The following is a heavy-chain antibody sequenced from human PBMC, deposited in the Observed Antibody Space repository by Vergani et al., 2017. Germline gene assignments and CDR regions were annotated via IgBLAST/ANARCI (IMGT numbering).Heavy chain of an antibody. CDR3: ARTLIVTQGGLLWFGSTRNYGMDV. CDR2: ISSSSSTI. CDR1: GFTFSSYS. Sequence: EVQLVESGGGLVQPGGSLRLSCAASGFTFSSYSMNWVRQAPGKGLEWVSYISSSSSTIYYADSVKGRFTISRGNAKTSLYLQMNSLRAEDTAVYYCARTLIVTQGGLLWFGSTRNYGMDVWGQGTTVTVSS. D-gene: IGHD3-10*01. J-gene: IGHJ6*02. V-gene: IGHV3-48*01.